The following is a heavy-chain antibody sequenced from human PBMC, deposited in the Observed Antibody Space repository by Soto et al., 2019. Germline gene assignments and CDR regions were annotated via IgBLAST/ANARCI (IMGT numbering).Heavy chain of an antibody. Sequence: QVQLVQSGAEVKKPGASVKVSCKASGYTFTSYDINWVRQATGQGLEWMGWMNPNSSNTGYAQKFQGRVTMTRNTSISTAYMELSSLRSEDTAVYYCARVYDILTEGWFDPWGQGTLVTVSS. CDR2: MNPNSSNT. D-gene: IGHD3-9*01. CDR1: GYTFTSYD. CDR3: ARVYDILTEGWFDP. V-gene: IGHV1-8*01. J-gene: IGHJ5*02.